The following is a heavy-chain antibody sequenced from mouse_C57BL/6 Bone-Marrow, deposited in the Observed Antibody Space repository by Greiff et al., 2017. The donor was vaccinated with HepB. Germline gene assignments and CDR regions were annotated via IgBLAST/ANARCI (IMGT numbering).Heavy chain of an antibody. CDR1: GYSITSGYY. V-gene: IGHV3-6*01. CDR2: ISYDGSN. Sequence: EVKVEESGPGLVKPSQSLSLTCSVTGYSITSGYYWNWIRQFPGNKLVWMGYISYDGSNNYNPSLNNRISIIRDTSKNLFFLKLNSVTTEDTATYSSASDDSNYHYYAMDYWGQGTSVTVSS. J-gene: IGHJ4*01. D-gene: IGHD2-5*01. CDR3: ASDDSNYHYYAMDY.